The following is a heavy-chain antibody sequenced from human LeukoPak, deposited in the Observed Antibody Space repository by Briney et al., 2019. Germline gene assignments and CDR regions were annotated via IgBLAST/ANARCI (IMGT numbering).Heavy chain of an antibody. V-gene: IGHV1-69*06. CDR3: ARGGIVATIRGGSPLDY. J-gene: IGHJ4*02. D-gene: IGHD5-12*01. Sequence: ASVKVSCKASGGTFSSYAISWVRQAPGQGLEWMGGIIPIFGTANYAQKFQGRVTITADKSTSTAYMELSSLRSEDTAVYYCARGGIVATIRGGSPLDYWGQGTLVTVSS. CDR2: IIPIFGTA. CDR1: GGTFSSYA.